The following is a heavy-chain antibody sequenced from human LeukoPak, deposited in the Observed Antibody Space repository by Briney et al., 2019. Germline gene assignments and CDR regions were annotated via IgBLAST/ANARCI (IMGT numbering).Heavy chain of an antibody. CDR1: GGTFSSYA. D-gene: IGHD3-3*01. V-gene: IGHV1-69*04. CDR3: ASPSPTTYDFWSGYYRSRFDY. CDR2: IIPILGIA. Sequence: SVKVSCKASGGTFSSYAISWVRQAPGQGLEWMGRIIPILGIANYAQKFQGRVTITADKSTSTAYVELSSLRSEDTAVYYCASPSPTTYDFWSGYYRSRFDYWGQGTLVTVSS. J-gene: IGHJ4*02.